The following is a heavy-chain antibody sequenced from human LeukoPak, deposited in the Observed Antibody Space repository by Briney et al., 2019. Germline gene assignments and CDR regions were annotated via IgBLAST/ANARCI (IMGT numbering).Heavy chain of an antibody. CDR3: TKGRSCANGICYSWFPDF. Sequence: GRSLSPSCAASGFTFSSYAMSWVRQAPGKGLEWVSAISGSGDSTYYADSVKGRFTISRDNSKNTLYLQMSSLRAEDTAVYYCTKGRSCANGICYSWFPDFCGQGKMVTVSS. CDR1: GFTFSSYA. J-gene: IGHJ3*01. D-gene: IGHD2-8*01. V-gene: IGHV3-23*01. CDR2: ISGSGDST.